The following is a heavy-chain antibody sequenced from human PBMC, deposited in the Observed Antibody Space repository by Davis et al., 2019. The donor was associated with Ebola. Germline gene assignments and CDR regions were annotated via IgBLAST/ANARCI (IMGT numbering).Heavy chain of an antibody. CDR2: ISSSSSTI. D-gene: IGHD5-24*01. J-gene: IGHJ4*02. CDR1: GFTFSSYS. Sequence: GESLKISCAASGFTFSSYSMNWVRQAPGKGLEWVSYISSSSSTIYYADSVKGRFTISRDNAKNSLYLQMNSLRDEDTAVYYCARHDPEMATINGPSLYYWGQGTLVTVSS. V-gene: IGHV3-48*02. CDR3: ARHDPEMATINGPSLYY.